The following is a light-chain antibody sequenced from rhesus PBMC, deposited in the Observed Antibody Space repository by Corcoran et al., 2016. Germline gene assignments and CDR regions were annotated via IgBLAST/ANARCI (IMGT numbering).Light chain of an antibody. CDR1: QRISSY. CDR3: QQHKSDPQT. J-gene: IGKJ1*01. Sequence: DIQMTQSPSSLSASLVDTVTITSRASQRISSYLAWYQQKPGKAPKLLIYTASTFQCGVPSRLSGSGSGTDFTLTISSLQPEDVATFYWQQHKSDPQTFGQGTKVEIK. CDR2: TAS. V-gene: IGKV1-25*01.